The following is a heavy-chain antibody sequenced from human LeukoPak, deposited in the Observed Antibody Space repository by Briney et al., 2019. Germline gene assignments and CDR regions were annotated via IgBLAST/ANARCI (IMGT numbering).Heavy chain of an antibody. CDR2: INSDGSTT. CDR3: ARDQGYSFRL. CDR1: ASTLTNYW. J-gene: IGHJ4*02. V-gene: IGHV3-74*01. Sequence: GRSLRLSRAPSASTLTNYWTHWVRQAPGKGLGCVSHINSDGSTTTSADSVKGRFTISRDKDKKTVYLQMNTLIAEDTAVSYCARDQGYSFRLWGQGTLVTVSS. D-gene: IGHD5-18*01.